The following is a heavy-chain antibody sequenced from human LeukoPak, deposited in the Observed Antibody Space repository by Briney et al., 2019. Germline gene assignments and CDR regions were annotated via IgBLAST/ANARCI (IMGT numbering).Heavy chain of an antibody. J-gene: IGHJ3*02. Sequence: PGGSLRLSCAASGFTFSSYAMSWVRQAPGKGLEWVSAITGSSGGTYYADSVKGRFTISRDNSKNTLSLQMNSLRADDTAIYYCAKVGVIGGGAFGIWGQGTMVTVSS. CDR2: ITGSSGGT. CDR3: AKVGVIGGGAFGI. V-gene: IGHV3-23*01. D-gene: IGHD3-22*01. CDR1: GFTFSSYA.